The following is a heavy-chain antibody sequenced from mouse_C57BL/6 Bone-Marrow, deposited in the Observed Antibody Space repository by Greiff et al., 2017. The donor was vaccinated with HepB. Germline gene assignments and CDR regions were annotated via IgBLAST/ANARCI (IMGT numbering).Heavy chain of an antibody. J-gene: IGHJ2*01. Sequence: QVQLQQPGAELVKPGASVKLSCKASGYTFTSYWMHWVKQRPGQGLEWIGMIHPNSGSTNYNEKFKSKATLTVDKSSSTAYMQLSSLTSEDSAVYYCASGRILYYYGSSFDYWGQGTTLTVSS. CDR2: IHPNSGST. CDR3: ASGRILYYYGSSFDY. CDR1: GYTFTSYW. D-gene: IGHD1-1*01. V-gene: IGHV1-64*01.